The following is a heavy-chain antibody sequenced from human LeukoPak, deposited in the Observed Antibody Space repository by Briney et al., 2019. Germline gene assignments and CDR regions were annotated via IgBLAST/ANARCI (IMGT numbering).Heavy chain of an antibody. CDR1: GLTVSSDY. D-gene: IGHD2-15*01. V-gene: IGHV3-66*04. CDR2: IYSGGTT. J-gene: IGHJ3*02. Sequence: PGGSLRLSCAASGLTVSSDYMSWVRQAPGKGLEWVSVIYSGGTTYYADSVKGRFTISRDNSKNTLYLQMNSLRAEDTAVYYCASQSTPVLPFDIWGQGTMVTVSS. CDR3: ASQSTPVLPFDI.